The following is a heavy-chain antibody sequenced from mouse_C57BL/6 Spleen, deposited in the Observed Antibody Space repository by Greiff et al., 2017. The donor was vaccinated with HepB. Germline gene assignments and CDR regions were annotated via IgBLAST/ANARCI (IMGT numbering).Heavy chain of an antibody. CDR1: GFTFSDYY. V-gene: IGHV5-12*01. Sequence: EVQVVESGGGLVQPGGSLKLSCAASGFTFSDYYMYWVRQTPEKRLEWVAYISNGGGSTYYPDTVKGRFTISRDNAKNTLYLQMSRLKSEDTAMYYCASDGTKGAYWGQGTLVTVSA. J-gene: IGHJ3*01. CDR3: ASDGTKGAY. D-gene: IGHD2-1*01. CDR2: ISNGGGST.